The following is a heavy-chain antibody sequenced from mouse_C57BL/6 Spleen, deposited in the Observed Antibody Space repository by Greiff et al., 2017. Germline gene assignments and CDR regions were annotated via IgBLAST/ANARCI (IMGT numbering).Heavy chain of an antibody. CDR2: IDPSDSYT. CDR3: ARGHYGSSSSFDY. D-gene: IGHD1-1*01. Sequence: QVQLQQPGAELVRPGTSVKLSCKATGYTFTSYWMHWVKQRPGQGLEWIGVIDPSDSYTNYNQKFKGKATLTVDTSSSTAYMQLSSLTSEDSAVYYCARGHYGSSSSFDYWGQGTTLTVSS. V-gene: IGHV1-59*01. CDR1: GYTFTSYW. J-gene: IGHJ2*01.